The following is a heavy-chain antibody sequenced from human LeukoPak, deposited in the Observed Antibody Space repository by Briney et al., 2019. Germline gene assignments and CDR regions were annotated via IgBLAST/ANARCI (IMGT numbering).Heavy chain of an antibody. CDR1: GGTFSSYA. D-gene: IGHD2-2*01. J-gene: IGHJ4*02. Sequence: GSSVKLSCKASGGTFSSYAISWVRQAPGQGLEWTGGIITIFGSANYAQSVQGRVTITTDEFTSPTYMERNSLRSEDTAVYYCARGRRCSSTSCSPFDYWGQGTLVTVSS. CDR3: ARGRRCSSTSCSPFDY. V-gene: IGHV1-69*05. CDR2: IITIFGSA.